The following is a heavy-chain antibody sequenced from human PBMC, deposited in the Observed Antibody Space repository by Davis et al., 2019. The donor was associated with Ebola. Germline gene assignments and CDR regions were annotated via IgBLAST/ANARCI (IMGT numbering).Heavy chain of an antibody. Sequence: AASVKVSCKASGYTFTSYDINWVRQATGQGLEWMGWMNPNSGNTGYAQKFQGRVTMTRNTSISTAYMELSSLRSEDTAVYYCATYTMTPLPFDYWGQGTLVTVSS. CDR2: MNPNSGNT. CDR1: GYTFTSYD. J-gene: IGHJ4*02. D-gene: IGHD4-17*01. V-gene: IGHV1-8*01. CDR3: ATYTMTPLPFDY.